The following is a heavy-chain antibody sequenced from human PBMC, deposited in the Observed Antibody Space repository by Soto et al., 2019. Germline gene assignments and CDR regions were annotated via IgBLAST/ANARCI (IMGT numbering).Heavy chain of an antibody. CDR3: ANDPPYDTGAFDI. D-gene: IGHD3-9*01. CDR2: ISGSGGST. Sequence: PGGSLRLSCAASGFTFSSYAMSWVRQAPGKGLEWVSAISGSGGSTYYADSVKGRFTISRDNSKNTPYLQMNSLRAEDTAVYYCANDPPYDTGAFDIWGQGTMVTVSS. V-gene: IGHV3-23*01. CDR1: GFTFSSYA. J-gene: IGHJ3*02.